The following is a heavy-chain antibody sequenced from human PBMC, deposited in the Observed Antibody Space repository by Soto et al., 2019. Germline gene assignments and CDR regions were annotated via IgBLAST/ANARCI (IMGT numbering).Heavy chain of an antibody. CDR2: IGSKANNYAT. J-gene: IGHJ6*02. V-gene: IGHV3-73*01. D-gene: IGHD3-10*01. Sequence: PGGSLRLSCAASGFTFSGSAMHWVRQASGKGLEWVGRIGSKANNYATAYAASVKGRFTISRDDSKNTAYLQMNSLRAEDTAVYYCAKDWLLWFGDYYGMDVWGQGTTVTVSS. CDR1: GFTFSGSA. CDR3: AKDWLLWFGDYYGMDV.